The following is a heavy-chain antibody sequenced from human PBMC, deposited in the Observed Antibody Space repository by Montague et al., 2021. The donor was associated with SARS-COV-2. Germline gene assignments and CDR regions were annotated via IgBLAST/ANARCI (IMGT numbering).Heavy chain of an antibody. D-gene: IGHD6-13*01. Sequence: SETLSLTCAVSRDSINSELRWRWVRQPPGLRLACNVETHLWVGTNYNPSLSSRVSIFLDNSKNQFSLILTSVTAADTAMYYCASHVVWQHLSTWGQGTLVSVSS. CDR3: ASHVVWQHLST. CDR2: THLWVGT. V-gene: IGHV4-4*02. J-gene: IGHJ1*01. CDR1: RDSINSELR.